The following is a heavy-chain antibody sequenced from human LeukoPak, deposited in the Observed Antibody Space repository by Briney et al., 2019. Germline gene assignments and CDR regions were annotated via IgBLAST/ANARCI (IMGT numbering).Heavy chain of an antibody. V-gene: IGHV7-4-1*02. CDR2: INTNTGTP. Sequence: GASVKVSCKASGYTFTTYAMNWVRQAPGQGLEWMGWINTNTGTPTYAQGFTGRFVFSLDTSVSTAYLQIISLKPEDTAVYYCVKGFYGDYPWGQGTLVTVSS. CDR1: GYTFTTYA. D-gene: IGHD4-17*01. CDR3: VKGFYGDYP. J-gene: IGHJ5*02.